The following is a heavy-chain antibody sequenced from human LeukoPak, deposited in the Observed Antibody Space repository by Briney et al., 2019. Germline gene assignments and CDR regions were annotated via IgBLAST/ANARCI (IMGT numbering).Heavy chain of an antibody. D-gene: IGHD4-23*01. J-gene: IGHJ4*02. CDR1: GFTFNSYW. V-gene: IGHV3-7*01. CDR2: INQDGSDK. CDR3: AGALSRGARWFPSALDY. Sequence: GGSLRLSCAASGFTFNSYWMSWVRQAPGKGLEWVANINQDGSDKYYVDSVKGRFTVSRDNAKNSLYLQMNSLRAEDTAVYYCAGALSRGARWFPSALDYWGQGTLVIVSS.